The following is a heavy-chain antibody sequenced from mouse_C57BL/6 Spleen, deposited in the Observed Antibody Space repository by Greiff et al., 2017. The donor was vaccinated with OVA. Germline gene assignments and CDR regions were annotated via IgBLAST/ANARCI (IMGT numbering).Heavy chain of an antibody. V-gene: IGHV1-19*01. CDR1: GYTFTDYY. CDR2: INPYNGGT. Sequence: VQLQQSGPVLVKPGASVKMSCKASGYTFTDYYMNWVKQSHGKSLEWIGVINPYNGGTSYNQKFKGKATLTVDKSTSTAYMELNSLISEDSAVYYCARNYGNSYFDYWGQGTTLTVSS. CDR3: ARNYGNSYFDY. D-gene: IGHD2-1*01. J-gene: IGHJ2*01.